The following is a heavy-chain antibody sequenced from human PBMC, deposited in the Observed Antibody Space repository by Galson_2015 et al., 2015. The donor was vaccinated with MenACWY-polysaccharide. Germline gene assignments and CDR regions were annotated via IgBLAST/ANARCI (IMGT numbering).Heavy chain of an antibody. D-gene: IGHD3-16*02. V-gene: IGHV3-48*03. Sequence: SLRLSCAASGFTFSSYELDWVRQAPGKGLEWVSYISSSGSTIYYADSVKGRFTISRDNAKNSLYLQMNSLRAEDTAVYYCATHWGSYRSGYFDYWGQGTLVTVSS. CDR2: ISSSGSTI. J-gene: IGHJ4*02. CDR3: ATHWGSYRSGYFDY. CDR1: GFTFSSYE.